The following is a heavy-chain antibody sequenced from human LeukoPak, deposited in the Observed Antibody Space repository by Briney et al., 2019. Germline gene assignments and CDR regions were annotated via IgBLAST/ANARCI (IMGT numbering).Heavy chain of an antibody. D-gene: IGHD1-1*01. CDR2: INQDASVQ. CDR3: AMNWNVPPRDY. V-gene: IGHV3-7*01. Sequence: PGGSLRLSCAASGFTFSASWMTWVCQAPGKGLEWVASINQDASVQHLVDFVKGRFAISRDNAKNSPYLQMNSLRAEDTAVYYCAMNWNVPPRDYWGQGTLVTVSS. CDR1: GFTFSASW. J-gene: IGHJ4*02.